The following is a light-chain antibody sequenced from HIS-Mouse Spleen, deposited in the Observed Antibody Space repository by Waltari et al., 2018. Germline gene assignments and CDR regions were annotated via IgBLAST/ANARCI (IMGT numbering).Light chain of an antibody. CDR3: CSYAGSSTLV. J-gene: IGLJ2*01. V-gene: IGLV2-23*01. CDR1: SSDVGRYNL. CDR2: AGS. Sequence: QSALTQPASVSGSPGQSITISCTGTSSDVGRYNLVSSDQQHPGKAPKLMIYAGSKRPSGVSTRFSGSKSGNTASLTISGLQAEDEADYYCCSYAGSSTLVFGGGTKLTVL.